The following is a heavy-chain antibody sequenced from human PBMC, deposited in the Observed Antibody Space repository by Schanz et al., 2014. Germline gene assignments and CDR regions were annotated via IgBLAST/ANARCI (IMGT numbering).Heavy chain of an antibody. V-gene: IGHV1-69*04. CDR2: IIPLIGSA. CDR3: ERIKFETSKNYEQDVLDM. D-gene: IGHD3-16*01. Sequence: VQSGAEVKKPGSSLKVSCKTSGGTFSNNAFALVRQAPGQGLEWMGRIIPLIGSAKTAPNFQDRVKIAADKSTNTAYMEFSSLRSEDTDVYYCERIKFETSKNYEQDVLDMRGKGPM. CDR1: GGTFSNNA. J-gene: IGHJ3*02.